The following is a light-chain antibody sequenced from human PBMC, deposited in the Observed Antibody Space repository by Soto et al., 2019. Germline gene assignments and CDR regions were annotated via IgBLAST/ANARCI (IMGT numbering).Light chain of an antibody. CDR2: GAS. Sequence: VLTQSPGTLSVSPGDSATLSCRGSQSVSSSYLAWYQQKPGQAPRLLIYGASSRATGIPDRLSGSGSGTDFTLTISRLEPEDFAVYYCQKYGSSPLTFGQGTRLEIK. J-gene: IGKJ5*01. CDR3: QKYGSSPLT. CDR1: QSVSSSY. V-gene: IGKV3-20*01.